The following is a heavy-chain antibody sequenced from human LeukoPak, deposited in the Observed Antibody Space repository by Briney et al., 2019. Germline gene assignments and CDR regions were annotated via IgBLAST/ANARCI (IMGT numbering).Heavy chain of an antibody. D-gene: IGHD5-24*01. CDR1: GFTFNDYA. J-gene: IGHJ4*01. Sequence: PGRSLRLSCAASGFTFNDYAMHWVRQAPGKGLEWVSGISWNSGSIDYVDSVRGRFTISRDNAKNSLFLQMNFLRVEDTAFYYCAKLLRDVTIYDFWGHGALVTVSS. CDR3: AKLLRDVTIYDF. V-gene: IGHV3-9*01. CDR2: ISWNSGSI.